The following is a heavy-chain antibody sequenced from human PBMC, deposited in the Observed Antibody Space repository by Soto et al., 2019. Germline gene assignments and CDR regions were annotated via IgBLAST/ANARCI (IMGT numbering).Heavy chain of an antibody. CDR2: IIPIFGTA. CDR1: GGTFSSYA. CDR3: ARSEIYYDILTGYPNYYYYGMDV. D-gene: IGHD3-9*01. J-gene: IGHJ6*02. V-gene: IGHV1-69*01. Sequence: QVQLVQSGAEVKKPGSSVKVSCKASGGTFSSYAISWVRQAPGQGLEWMGGIIPIFGTANYAQKFQGRVTITADESTSTAYMELSSLRSEDTVVYYCARSEIYYDILTGYPNYYYYGMDVWGQGTTVTVSS.